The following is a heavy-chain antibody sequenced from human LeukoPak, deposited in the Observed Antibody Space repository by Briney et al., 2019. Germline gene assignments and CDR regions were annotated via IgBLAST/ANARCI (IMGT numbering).Heavy chain of an antibody. J-gene: IGHJ6*03. CDR2: INHSGST. V-gene: IGHV4-34*01. CDR3: ARAHTVTKFYYYYYMDV. CDR1: GGSLSGYY. Sequence: SETLSLTCAVYGGSLSGYYWSWIRQPPGKGLEWIGEINHSGSTNYNPSLKSRVTISVDTSKNQFSLKLSSVTAADTAVYYCARAHTVTKFYYYYYMDVWGKGTTVTVSS. D-gene: IGHD4-11*01.